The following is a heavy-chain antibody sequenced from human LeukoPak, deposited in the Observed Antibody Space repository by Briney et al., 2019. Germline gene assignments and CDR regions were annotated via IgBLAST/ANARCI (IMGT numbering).Heavy chain of an antibody. CDR1: GFTFSSYG. V-gene: IGHV3-30*18. D-gene: IGHD3-10*01. Sequence: GRSLRLSCAASGFTFSSYGMHWVRQAPGKGLEWVAVISYDGSNKYYADSVKGRFTISRDNCKNTLYLQMTSLRAEDTAVYYCAKFYYGSGSYYNEYYFDYWGQGTLVTVSS. J-gene: IGHJ4*02. CDR3: AKFYYGSGSYYNEYYFDY. CDR2: ISYDGSNK.